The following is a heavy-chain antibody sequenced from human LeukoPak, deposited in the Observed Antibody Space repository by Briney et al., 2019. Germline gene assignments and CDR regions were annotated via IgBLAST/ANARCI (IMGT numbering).Heavy chain of an antibody. V-gene: IGHV3-21*01. CDR2: ISSSSSYI. D-gene: IGHD1-26*01. CDR1: GFTFSSYS. J-gene: IGHJ4*02. CDR3: ARDTRELFDY. Sequence: PGGCLRLACAASGFTFSSYSMDWVRPAPGQGLEWASSISSSSSYIYYADSVKGRFTISRDNAKNSLYLQMNSPRAEDTAVYYCARDTRELFDYWGQGTLVTVSS.